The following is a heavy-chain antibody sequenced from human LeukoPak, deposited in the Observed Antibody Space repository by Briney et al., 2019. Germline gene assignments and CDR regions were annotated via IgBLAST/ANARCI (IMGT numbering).Heavy chain of an antibody. Sequence: SETLSLTCAVYGGSFSGYYWSWIRQPPGKGLEWIGEINHSGSTNYNPSLKSRVTIPVDTSKNQFSLKLSSVTAADTAVYYCARHSSGWYYFDYWGQGTLVTVSS. J-gene: IGHJ4*02. CDR3: ARHSSGWYYFDY. CDR2: INHSGST. CDR1: GGSFSGYY. V-gene: IGHV4-34*01. D-gene: IGHD6-19*01.